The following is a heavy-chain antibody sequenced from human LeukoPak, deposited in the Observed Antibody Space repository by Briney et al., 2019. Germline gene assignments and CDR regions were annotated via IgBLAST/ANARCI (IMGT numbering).Heavy chain of an antibody. CDR2: INHSGST. Sequence: PSETLSLTCAVYGGSFSGYYWSWIRQPPGKGLEWIGEINHSGSTNYNPSLKSRVTISVDTSKNQLSLKLSSVTAADTAVYYCARTLPMVRGALDYWGQGTLVTVSS. V-gene: IGHV4-34*01. CDR3: ARTLPMVRGALDY. CDR1: GGSFSGYY. D-gene: IGHD3-10*01. J-gene: IGHJ4*02.